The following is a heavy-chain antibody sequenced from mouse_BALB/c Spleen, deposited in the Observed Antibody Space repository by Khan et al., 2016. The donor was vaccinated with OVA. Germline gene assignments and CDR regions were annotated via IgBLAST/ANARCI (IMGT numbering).Heavy chain of an antibody. V-gene: IGHV9-3-1*01. Sequence: QIQLVQSGPELKKPGETVKISCKASGYIFTNHGMNWVKQAPGKGLKWMGWINTSSGEPTSVDDFKGRFAFSLETSASTAYLQINNLKNEDTATYFCARVGYSGTMDYWGQGTSVTVSS. D-gene: IGHD2-14*01. CDR3: ARVGYSGTMDY. CDR1: GYIFTNHG. J-gene: IGHJ4*01. CDR2: INTSSGEP.